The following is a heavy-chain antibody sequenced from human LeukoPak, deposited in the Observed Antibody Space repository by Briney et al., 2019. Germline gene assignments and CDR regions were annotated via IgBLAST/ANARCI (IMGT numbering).Heavy chain of an antibody. CDR2: INSDGSST. Sequence: GGSLRLPCAASGFTFSSYWMHWVRQAPGKGLVWVSRINSDGSSTSYADSVKGRFTISRDNAKNTLYLQMNSLRAEDTAVYYCARGYSYGDFDYWGQGTLVTVSS. J-gene: IGHJ4*02. D-gene: IGHD5-18*01. CDR1: GFTFSSYW. V-gene: IGHV3-74*01. CDR3: ARGYSYGDFDY.